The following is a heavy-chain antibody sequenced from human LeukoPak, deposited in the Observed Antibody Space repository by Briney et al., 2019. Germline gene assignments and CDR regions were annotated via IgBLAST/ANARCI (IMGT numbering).Heavy chain of an antibody. J-gene: IGHJ4*02. V-gene: IGHV4-61*02. CDR1: GGSISSGSYY. CDR2: IYTSGST. Sequence: SETLSLTCTVSGGSISSGSYYWSWIRQPAGKGLEWIGRIYTSGSTNYNPSLKSRVTISVDTSKNQSSLKLSSVTAADTAVYYCARADGGWYYFDYWGQGTLVTVSS. CDR3: ARADGGWYYFDY. D-gene: IGHD6-19*01.